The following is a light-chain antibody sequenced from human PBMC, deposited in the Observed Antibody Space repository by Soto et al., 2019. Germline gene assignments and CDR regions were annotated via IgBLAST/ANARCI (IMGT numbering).Light chain of an antibody. CDR1: QGISSY. J-gene: IGKJ1*01. V-gene: IGKV1-8*01. CDR3: LQHNSYPWT. CDR2: AAS. Sequence: AIRMTQSPSSLSASTGDRVTITCRASQGISSYLAWYQQKPRKAPKLLIYAASTLQSGVPSRFSGSGSGTEFTLTISSLQPEDFATYYCLQHNSYPWTFGQGTKVDI.